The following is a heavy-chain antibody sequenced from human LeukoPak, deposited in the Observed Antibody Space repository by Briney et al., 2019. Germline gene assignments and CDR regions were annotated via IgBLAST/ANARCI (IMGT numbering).Heavy chain of an antibody. CDR2: ISGSGGST. CDR1: GFTFSSYA. V-gene: IGHV3-23*01. Sequence: GGSLRLSCAASGFTFSSYAMSWVRQAPGKGLEWVSTISGSGGSTYYADSVKGRFTISRDNSKNTLYLQMNSLRAEDTAVYYCARDPYDSSGYYYREGYWGQGTLVTVSS. CDR3: ARDPYDSSGYYYREGY. D-gene: IGHD3-22*01. J-gene: IGHJ4*02.